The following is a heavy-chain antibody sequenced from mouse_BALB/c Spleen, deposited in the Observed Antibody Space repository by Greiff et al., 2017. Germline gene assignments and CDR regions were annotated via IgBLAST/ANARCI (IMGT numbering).Heavy chain of an antibody. Sequence: EVKVVESGGGLVKPGGSLKLSCAASGFTFSSYTMSWVRQTPEKRLEWVATISSGGSYTYYPDSVKGRFTISRDNAKNTLYLQMSSLKSEDTAMYYCTRGPYYYGSSYYAMDYWGQGTSVTVSS. CDR3: TRGPYYYGSSYYAMDY. CDR1: GFTFSSYT. D-gene: IGHD1-1*01. CDR2: ISSGGSYT. V-gene: IGHV5-6-4*01. J-gene: IGHJ4*01.